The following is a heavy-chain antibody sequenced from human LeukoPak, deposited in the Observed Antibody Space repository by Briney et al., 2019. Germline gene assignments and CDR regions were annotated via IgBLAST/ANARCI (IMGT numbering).Heavy chain of an antibody. J-gene: IGHJ4*02. CDR1: GYTFTSYY. Sequence: ASVKVSCKAPGYTFTSYYMHWVRQAPGRGLEWMGIINPSGGSTSYAQKFQGRVTMTRDTSTSTVYMELSSLRSEDTAVYYCARGYGDDMITFGGVIVTSGKFDYWGQGTLVTVSS. D-gene: IGHD3-16*02. CDR2: INPSGGST. CDR3: ARGYGDDMITFGGVIVTSGKFDY. V-gene: IGHV1-46*01.